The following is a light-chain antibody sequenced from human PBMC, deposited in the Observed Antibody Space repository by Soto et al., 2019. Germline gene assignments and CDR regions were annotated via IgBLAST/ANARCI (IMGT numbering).Light chain of an antibody. CDR1: ESVTSN. CDR3: QQRSNWPWT. Sequence: EIVLTQSPATLSLSPGERGTLSCRASESVTSNLAWYQQKPGQAPRLLVYGASNRATGIPARLSGGGSGTEFTLTISNLESEDFAVYYCQQRSNWPWTFGQGTKVDIK. J-gene: IGKJ1*01. CDR2: GAS. V-gene: IGKV3-11*01.